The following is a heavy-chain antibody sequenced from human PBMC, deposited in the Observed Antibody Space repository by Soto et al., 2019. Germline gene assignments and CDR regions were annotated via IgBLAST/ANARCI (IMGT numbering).Heavy chain of an antibody. V-gene: IGHV1-69*10. Sequence: SVKVSCKTSGDNFKKNAFTWVRQAPGQGLEWMGGTIPALGKTHYIEKFQGRVTITVDDATRTVYMEVRDLTSEDTATYYCARGPFRPSAMDVWGHGTTVTVSS. CDR2: TIPALGKT. D-gene: IGHD3-10*01. CDR1: GDNFKKNA. J-gene: IGHJ6*02. CDR3: ARGPFRPSAMDV.